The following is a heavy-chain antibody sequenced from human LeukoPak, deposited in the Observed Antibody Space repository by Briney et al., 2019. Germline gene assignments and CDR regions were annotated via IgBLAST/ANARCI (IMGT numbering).Heavy chain of an antibody. V-gene: IGHV3-7*01. CDR3: ARDTYDSSGYVDY. J-gene: IGHJ4*02. Sequence: GGSLRLSCAASGFTFSSYWMSWVRQAPGKGLEWVANIKQDGSEKYYVGSVKGRFTISRDNAKNSLYLQMNSLRAEDTAVYYCARDTYDSSGYVDYWGQGTLVTVSS. CDR1: GFTFSSYW. CDR2: IKQDGSEK. D-gene: IGHD3-22*01.